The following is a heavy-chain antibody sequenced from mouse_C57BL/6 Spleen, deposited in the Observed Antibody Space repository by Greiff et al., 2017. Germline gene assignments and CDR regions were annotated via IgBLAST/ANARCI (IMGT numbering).Heavy chain of an antibody. V-gene: IGHV1-55*01. Sequence: QVQLQQSGAELVKPGASVKMSCKASGYTFTSYWITWVKQRPGQGLEWIGDIYPGSGSTNYNEKFKSKATLTVDTSSSTAYMQLSSLTSEDSAVYYCARGMIKRAWFAYWGQGTLVTVSA. CDR1: GYTFTSYW. D-gene: IGHD2-4*01. J-gene: IGHJ3*01. CDR2: IYPGSGST. CDR3: ARGMIKRAWFAY.